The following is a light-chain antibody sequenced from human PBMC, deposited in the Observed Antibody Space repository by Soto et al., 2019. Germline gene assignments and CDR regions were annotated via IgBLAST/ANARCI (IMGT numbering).Light chain of an antibody. V-gene: IGLV2-23*02. CDR2: EVS. Sequence: QSVLTQPASVSGSPGQSITISCTGTSSDVGGYHFVSWCQQHPGKAPKLMLSEVSKRPSGVSTRFSGSKSGNTASLTISGLQAEDEADYYCCSYAGSSTFLVFGGGTKVTVL. J-gene: IGLJ2*01. CDR1: SSDVGGYHF. CDR3: CSYAGSSTFLV.